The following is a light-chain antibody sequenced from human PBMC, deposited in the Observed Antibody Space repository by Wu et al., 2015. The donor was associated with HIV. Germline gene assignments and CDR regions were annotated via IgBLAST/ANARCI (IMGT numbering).Light chain of an antibody. V-gene: IGKV3-20*01. CDR3: QQYGSSPPRFT. CDR2: GGS. Sequence: SCRASQSVTSSYVTWYQQKPGQXPRVVIYGGSTRATGIPDRFSGSASGTDFTLTISRLEPEDFAVYYCQQYGSSPPRFTFGPGTKVDIK. CDR1: QSVTSSY. J-gene: IGKJ3*01.